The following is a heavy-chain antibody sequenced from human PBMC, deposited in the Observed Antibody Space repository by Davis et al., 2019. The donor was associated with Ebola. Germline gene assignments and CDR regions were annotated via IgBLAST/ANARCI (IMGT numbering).Heavy chain of an antibody. J-gene: IGHJ6*04. CDR3: ARGAIWRDYYYGMDV. CDR1: GFRFSSYS. D-gene: IGHD1-26*01. V-gene: IGHV3-21*04. Sequence: PGGSLRLSCAASGFRFSSYSMNWVRQAPGKGLEWVSSISSSSSTIYYADSVKGRFTISRDNSKNTLYLQMNSLRAEDTAVYYCARGAIWRDYYYGMDVWGKGTTVTVSS. CDR2: ISSSSSTI.